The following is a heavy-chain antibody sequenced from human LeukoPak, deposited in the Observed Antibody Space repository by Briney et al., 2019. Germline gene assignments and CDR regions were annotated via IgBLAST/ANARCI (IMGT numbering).Heavy chain of an antibody. J-gene: IGHJ4*02. CDR3: ARGDGYYFDY. CDR2: IHYSGST. D-gene: IGHD5-24*01. Sequence: PSETLSHTCSVSGDSISSYYWSWIRQPPGEGLEWIGYIHYSGSTDYNPSLKSRVTISVDTSKNQFSLQLDSVTAVDTAVYYCARGDGYYFDYWGQGTLVTVSS. CDR1: GDSISSYY. V-gene: IGHV4-59*01.